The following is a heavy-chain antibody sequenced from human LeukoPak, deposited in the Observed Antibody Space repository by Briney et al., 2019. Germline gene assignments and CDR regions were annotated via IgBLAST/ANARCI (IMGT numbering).Heavy chain of an antibody. CDR2: IIPIFGTA. J-gene: IGHJ4*02. Sequence: ASVKVSCKASGGTFSSYAISWVRQAPGQGLEWMGGIIPIFGTANYAQKFQGRVTITADEPTSTAYMELSSLRSEDTAVYYCARGALRGYYWELRFDYWGQGTLVTVSS. CDR3: ARGALRGYYWELRFDY. CDR1: GGTFSSYA. V-gene: IGHV1-69*13. D-gene: IGHD1-26*01.